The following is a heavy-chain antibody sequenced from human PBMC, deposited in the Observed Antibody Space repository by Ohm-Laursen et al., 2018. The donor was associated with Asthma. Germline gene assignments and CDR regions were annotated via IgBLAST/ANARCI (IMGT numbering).Heavy chain of an antibody. CDR2: IYHSVST. V-gene: IGHV4-30-4*01. CDR3: ARGTMHDYYFDN. J-gene: IGHJ4*02. D-gene: IGHD2-2*01. CDR1: GGSIGSDDYY. Sequence: PSETLSLTCTVSGGSIGSDDYYWSWIRQPPGKGLEWIGYIYHSVSTYYSPSLKSRVTISGDTSKNQFSLKLSFVTAADTAVYYCARGTMHDYYFDNWGQGTLVTVSS.